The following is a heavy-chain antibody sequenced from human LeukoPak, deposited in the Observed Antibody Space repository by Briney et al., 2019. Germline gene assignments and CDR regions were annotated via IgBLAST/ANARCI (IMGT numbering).Heavy chain of an antibody. D-gene: IGHD5-24*01. V-gene: IGHV4-34*01. Sequence: SETLSLTCAVYGGSFSGYYWSWIRQPPGKGLEWIGEINHSGSTNYNPSLKSRVTISVDTSKNQFSLKLSSVTAADTAVYYCARGLRWLLDYWGQGTLVTVSS. J-gene: IGHJ4*02. CDR2: INHSGST. CDR1: GGSFSGYY. CDR3: ARGLRWLLDY.